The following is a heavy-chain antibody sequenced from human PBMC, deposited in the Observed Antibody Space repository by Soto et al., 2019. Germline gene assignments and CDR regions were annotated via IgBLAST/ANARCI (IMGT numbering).Heavy chain of an antibody. CDR2: IYHSGST. CDR1: GYSITSGYY. D-gene: IGHD4-17*01. V-gene: IGHV4-38-2*02. Sequence: PSETLSLTCTVSGYSITSGYYWGWIRQPPGKGLEWIGSIYHSGSTYYNPSLKSRVTISVDTSNNQFSLKLSSVTAADTAVYYCARDSYGGNSDFDIWGQGTMVTVSS. J-gene: IGHJ3*02. CDR3: ARDSYGGNSDFDI.